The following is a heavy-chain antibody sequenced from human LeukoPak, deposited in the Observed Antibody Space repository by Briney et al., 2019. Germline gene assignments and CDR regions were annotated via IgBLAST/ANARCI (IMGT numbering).Heavy chain of an antibody. J-gene: IGHJ6*03. D-gene: IGHD5-24*01. CDR3: ARDRRAFDGYNYYYYYMDV. V-gene: IGHV4-34*01. CDR2: INHSGST. Sequence: SETLSLTCAVYGGSFSGYYWSWIRQPPGKGLEWIGEINHSGSTNYNPSLKSRVTISVDTSKNQFSLKLSSVTAADTAVYYCARDRRAFDGYNYYYYYMDVWGKGTTVTISS. CDR1: GGSFSGYY.